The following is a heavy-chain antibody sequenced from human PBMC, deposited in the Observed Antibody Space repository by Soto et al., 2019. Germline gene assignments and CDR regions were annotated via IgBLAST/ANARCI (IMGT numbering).Heavy chain of an antibody. CDR1: GYTFTGYY. Sequence: ASVKVSCKASGYTFTGYYMHWVRQAPGQGLEWMGWINPNSGGTNYAQKFQGWVTMTRDTSISTAYMELSRLRSDDTAVYYCARGRGSGWYRFDYWGQGTLVTVSS. J-gene: IGHJ4*02. CDR2: INPNSGGT. CDR3: ARGRGSGWYRFDY. V-gene: IGHV1-2*04. D-gene: IGHD6-19*01.